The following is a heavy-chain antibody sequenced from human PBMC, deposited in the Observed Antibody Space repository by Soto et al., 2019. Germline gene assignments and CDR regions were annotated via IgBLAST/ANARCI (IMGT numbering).Heavy chain of an antibody. CDR1: GGSISSSSYY. Sequence: QLQLQESGPGLVKPSETLSLTCTVSGGSISSSSYYWGWIRQPPGKGLEWIGSIYYSGSTYYNPHLTGRVTISVDTSMNQCSLKVSSVTAAATAVYYCARPKDGYRSYSPVDYWGQGTPVTVSS. D-gene: IGHD2-21*01. V-gene: IGHV4-39*01. CDR2: IYYSGST. J-gene: IGHJ4*02. CDR3: ARPKDGYRSYSPVDY.